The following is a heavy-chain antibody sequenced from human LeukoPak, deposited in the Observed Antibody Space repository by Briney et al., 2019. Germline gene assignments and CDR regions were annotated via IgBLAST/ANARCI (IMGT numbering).Heavy chain of an antibody. J-gene: IGHJ4*02. D-gene: IGHD5-18*01. CDR3: ARDKVQLWSTYYDY. CDR1: GFTFSSYS. Sequence: GGSLRLSCAASGFTFSSYSMNWVGQAPGKGLEWVSYISSSSSTIYYADSVKGRFTISRDNAKNSLYLQMNSLRAEDTAVYYCARDKVQLWSTYYDYWGQGTLVTVSS. V-gene: IGHV3-48*01. CDR2: ISSSSSTI.